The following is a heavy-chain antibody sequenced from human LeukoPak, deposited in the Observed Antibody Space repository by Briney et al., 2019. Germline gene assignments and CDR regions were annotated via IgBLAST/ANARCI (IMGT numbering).Heavy chain of an antibody. Sequence: PGGSLRLSCAASGFTFSSYEMNWVRQAPGKGLEWVSYISSSGSTIYYADSVKGRFTISRDNDKNSQYLHMNSLRAEDTAVYYCARAPGYSSGWYSDGRDYWGQGTLVTVSS. J-gene: IGHJ4*02. CDR2: ISSSGSTI. V-gene: IGHV3-48*03. D-gene: IGHD6-19*01. CDR3: ARAPGYSSGWYSDGRDY. CDR1: GFTFSSYE.